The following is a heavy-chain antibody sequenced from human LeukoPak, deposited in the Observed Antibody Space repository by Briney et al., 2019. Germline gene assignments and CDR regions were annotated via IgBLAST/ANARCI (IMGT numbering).Heavy chain of an antibody. D-gene: IGHD1-1*01. CDR2: IGGSGTTT. CDR3: AKTERFDP. J-gene: IGHJ5*02. V-gene: IGHV3-23*01. Sequence: GGSLRLSCAASGFEFSDYVMSWVRQAPGKGLEWVSTIGGSGTTTQYADSVKGRFTISRENSKNTLYLQMNRLRAEDTAVYYCAKTERFDPWGQGTLVTVSS. CDR1: GFEFSDYV.